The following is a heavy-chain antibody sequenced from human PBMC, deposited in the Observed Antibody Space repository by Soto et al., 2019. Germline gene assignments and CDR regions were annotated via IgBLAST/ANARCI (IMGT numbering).Heavy chain of an antibody. D-gene: IGHD6-19*01. J-gene: IGHJ5*02. CDR3: AKGYASDWYKWFAP. CDR2: ISVSGGTT. Sequence: EVQLLESGGGLVQPGGSLRLSCAASGFIFSSYPMTWVRQAPGEGLEWVSIISVSGGTTYYADSVKGRFTISRDNSKNTLFRQMNSLRAEDTAVYYCAKGYASDWYKWFAPWGQGTLVTVSP. CDR1: GFIFSSYP. V-gene: IGHV3-23*01.